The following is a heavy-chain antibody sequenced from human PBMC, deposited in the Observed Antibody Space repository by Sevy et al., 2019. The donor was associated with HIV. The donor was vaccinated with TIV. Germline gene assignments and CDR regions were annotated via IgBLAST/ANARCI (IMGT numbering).Heavy chain of an antibody. V-gene: IGHV4-39*01. D-gene: IGHD2-21*01. CDR1: GGSIRTITYY. Sequence: SETLSLTCTVSGGSIRTITYYWGWIRQPPGKGLEWIGSISFTGSTYYNPSLGSRVTISVDTFKNQFSVKLNSVTAADTVVYYCARLERYCGGDCYSFDYWGQGSLVTVSS. CDR2: ISFTGST. J-gene: IGHJ4*02. CDR3: ARLERYCGGDCYSFDY.